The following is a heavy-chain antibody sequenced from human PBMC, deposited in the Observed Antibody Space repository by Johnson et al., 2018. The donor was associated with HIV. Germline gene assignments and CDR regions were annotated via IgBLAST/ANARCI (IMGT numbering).Heavy chain of an antibody. D-gene: IGHD2-15*01. V-gene: IGHV3-30-3*01. CDR1: GFIFSSYA. Sequence: QVQLVESGGGVVQPGRSLRLSCAASGFIFSSYAMHWVRQAPGKGLEWVAVISYDGSNKYYADSVKGRFTISIDNSKNTLYLQVNSLKTEDTAVYYCARSPASRVVDSFAFDIWGQGTMVTVSS. CDR2: ISYDGSNK. CDR3: ARSPASRVVDSFAFDI. J-gene: IGHJ3*02.